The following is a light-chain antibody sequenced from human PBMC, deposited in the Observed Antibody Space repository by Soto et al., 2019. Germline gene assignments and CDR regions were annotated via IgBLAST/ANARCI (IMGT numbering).Light chain of an antibody. Sequence: EIVITQSAATLSVSPGERAPLSCRASQSVSSSYLAWYQQKPGQAPGPLIYGVSSRATGIPDRFSGSGSGTDFTLTIRRLEPEDSAVYPCQQHGTTFGQGTKVDIK. CDR2: GVS. V-gene: IGKV3-20*01. J-gene: IGKJ1*01. CDR3: QQHGTT. CDR1: QSVSSSY.